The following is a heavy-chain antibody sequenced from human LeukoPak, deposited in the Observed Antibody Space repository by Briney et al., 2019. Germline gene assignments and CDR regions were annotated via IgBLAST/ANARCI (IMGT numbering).Heavy chain of an antibody. V-gene: IGHV1-69*13. Sequence: SVKVSCKASGYTFTGYYMHWVRQAPGQGLEWMGGIIPIFGTANYAQKFQGRVTITADESTSTAYMELSSLRSEDTAVYYCARDSSKSSSWYGDFDYWGQGTLVTVSS. CDR2: IIPIFGTA. J-gene: IGHJ4*02. CDR3: ARDSSKSSSWYGDFDY. D-gene: IGHD6-13*01. CDR1: GYTFTGYY.